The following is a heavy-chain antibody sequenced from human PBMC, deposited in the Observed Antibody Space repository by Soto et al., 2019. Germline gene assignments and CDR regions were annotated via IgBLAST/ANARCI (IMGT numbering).Heavy chain of an antibody. V-gene: IGHV1-69*01. D-gene: IGHD1-1*01. Sequence: QVQVVQSGAELRKPGSSVKVSCKASGGTFSDSTINWVGQAPGQRLEWMGGIIPIFDTANYAEKFQGRVTITADESTSTSFMEVSSLRSEDTAVYYCARNGTLTGYSYGMDVWGQGTMVTVSS. CDR3: ARNGTLTGYSYGMDV. CDR2: IIPIFDTA. J-gene: IGHJ6*02. CDR1: GGTFSDST.